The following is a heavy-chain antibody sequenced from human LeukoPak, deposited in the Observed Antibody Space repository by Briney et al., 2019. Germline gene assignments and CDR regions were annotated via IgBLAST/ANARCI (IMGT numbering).Heavy chain of an antibody. CDR2: ISAYNGNT. J-gene: IGHJ5*02. CDR1: GYTFTSYG. V-gene: IGHV1-18*01. Sequence: ASVKVSCKASGYTFTSYGISWVRQAPGQGLEWMGWISAYNGNTNYAQKLQGRVTMTTDTSTSTAYMELRSLRSDDTAVYYCARVDCSSTSCYGWFDPWGQGTLVTVSS. CDR3: ARVDCSSTSCYGWFDP. D-gene: IGHD2-2*01.